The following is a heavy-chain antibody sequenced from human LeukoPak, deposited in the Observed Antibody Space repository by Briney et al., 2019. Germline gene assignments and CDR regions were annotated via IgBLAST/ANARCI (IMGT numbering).Heavy chain of an antibody. Sequence: PSETLSLTCTVSGGSINSYYWSWIRQPPGKGLEWIGYIYYTGSNNYNPSLKSRVTISLDTSKNRFSLKLNSVTAADTAVYYCATLRGSSGWYDYWGQGALVTVSS. CDR3: ATLRGSSGWYDY. D-gene: IGHD6-19*01. J-gene: IGHJ4*02. CDR1: GGSINSYY. V-gene: IGHV4-59*08. CDR2: IYYTGSN.